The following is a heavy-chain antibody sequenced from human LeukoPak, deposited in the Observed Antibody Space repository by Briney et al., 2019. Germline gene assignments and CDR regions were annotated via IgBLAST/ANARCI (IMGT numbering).Heavy chain of an antibody. D-gene: IGHD6-19*01. CDR1: GYTFSDYY. CDR3: ARDRAGSRDAFDI. Sequence: GGSLRLSCAASGYTFSDYYMSWIRQAPGKGLEWVSYISSSSSYTNYADSVKGRFTISRDNAKNSLYLQMNSLRAEDTAVYYCARDRAGSRDAFDIWGQGTMVTVSS. CDR2: ISSSSSYT. V-gene: IGHV3-11*06. J-gene: IGHJ3*02.